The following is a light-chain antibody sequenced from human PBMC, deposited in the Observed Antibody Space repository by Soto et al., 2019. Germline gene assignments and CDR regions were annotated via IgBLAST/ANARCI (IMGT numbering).Light chain of an antibody. V-gene: IGLV2-14*01. Sequence: QSALTQPASVSGSPGQSITISCTGTSSDVGGYNYVSWYQQHPGKAPKLIIYDVSNRPSGVPNRFSGSKSGNTASLTISGLQAEDEADYYCSSYTGSSTYVVFGGGTKLTVL. J-gene: IGLJ2*01. CDR3: SSYTGSSTYVV. CDR2: DVS. CDR1: SSDVGGYNY.